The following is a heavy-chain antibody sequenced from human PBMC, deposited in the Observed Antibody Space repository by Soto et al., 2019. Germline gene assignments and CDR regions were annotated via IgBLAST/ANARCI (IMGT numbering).Heavy chain of an antibody. Sequence: EVQLVESGGGLVQPGRSLRLSCAASGFTFDDYAMHWVRQAPGKGLEWVSGISWNSGSIGYADSVKGRFTISRDNAKNSLYLQMNSLRAEDTASYYCAKDIWQQQLAQSSTFDYWGQGTLVTVSS. V-gene: IGHV3-9*01. J-gene: IGHJ4*02. CDR2: ISWNSGSI. CDR1: GFTFDDYA. D-gene: IGHD6-13*01. CDR3: AKDIWQQQLAQSSTFDY.